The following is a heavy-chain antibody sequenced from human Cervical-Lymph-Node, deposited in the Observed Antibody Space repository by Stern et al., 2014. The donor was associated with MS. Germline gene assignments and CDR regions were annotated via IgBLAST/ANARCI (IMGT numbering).Heavy chain of an antibody. J-gene: IGHJ6*02. V-gene: IGHV1-69*01. CDR2: IIPIFGTA. D-gene: IGHD1-26*01. CDR1: VGTFSSYA. Sequence: QLVESGSEVKKPGSSVKVSCKASVGTFSSYAISWVRQVPGQGLEWVVGIIPIFGTANDAQKYQGRVTITAEETTSTSYMELSSLRSEDTAVYYCARGELKEGLVRGMDVWGQGTTVTVSS. CDR3: ARGELKEGLVRGMDV.